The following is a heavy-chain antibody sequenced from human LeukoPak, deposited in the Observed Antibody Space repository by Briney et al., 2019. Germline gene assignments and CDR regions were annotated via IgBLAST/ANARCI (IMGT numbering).Heavy chain of an antibody. CDR1: GFSLSNARMG. Sequence: SGPTLVNPTQTLTLTCTVSGFSLSNARMGVSWIRQPPGKALEWLAHIFSNDEKSYSTSLKSRLTISKDTSKSQVVLTMTNMDPVDTATYYCARIRTAAADDHFDYWGQGTLVTVSS. CDR3: ARIRTAAADDHFDY. D-gene: IGHD6-13*01. J-gene: IGHJ4*02. V-gene: IGHV2-26*01. CDR2: IFSNDEK.